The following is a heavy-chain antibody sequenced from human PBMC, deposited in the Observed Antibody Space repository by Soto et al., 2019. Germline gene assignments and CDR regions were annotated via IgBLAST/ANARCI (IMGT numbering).Heavy chain of an antibody. D-gene: IGHD3-22*01. J-gene: IGHJ4*02. CDR2: INPKSGGT. Sequence: ASVKVSCKTSGYTFSAYYMHWVRQAPGQGLEWMGWINPKSGGTLYAQRFQGRVNMTRDTSISTAYMELSRLRSDDTAVYYCARGGTFAYDTSGYSVYWGQGTLVTVSS. CDR3: ARGGTFAYDTSGYSVY. CDR1: GYTFSAYY. V-gene: IGHV1-2*02.